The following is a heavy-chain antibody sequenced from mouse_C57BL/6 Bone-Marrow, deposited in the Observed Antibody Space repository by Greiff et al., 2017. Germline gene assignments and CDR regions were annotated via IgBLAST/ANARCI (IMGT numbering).Heavy chain of an antibody. V-gene: IGHV1-82*01. Sequence: VQLQQSGPELVKPGASVKISCKASGYAFSSSWMNWVKQRPGKGLEWIGRIYPGDGDTNYNGKFKGKATLTADKSSSTAYMQSSSLTSEDSAVYFCAKSITAVVAPGAYWGQGTLVTVSA. D-gene: IGHD1-1*01. J-gene: IGHJ3*01. CDR3: AKSITAVVAPGAY. CDR2: IYPGDGDT. CDR1: GYAFSSSW.